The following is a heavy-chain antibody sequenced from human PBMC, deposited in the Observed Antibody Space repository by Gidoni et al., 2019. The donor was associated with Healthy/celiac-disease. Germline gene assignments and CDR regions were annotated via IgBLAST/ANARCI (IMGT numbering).Heavy chain of an antibody. J-gene: IGHJ4*02. Sequence: QLQLQESGPGLVQPSETLSLTCTVSGGSISSSSYYWGWIRQPPGKGLEWIGSIYYSGSTYYNPSLKSRVTISVDTSKNQFSLKLSSVTAADTAVYYCARTRGWLPYTPINYWGQGTLVTVSS. CDR1: GGSISSSSYY. CDR2: IYYSGST. CDR3: ARTRGWLPYTPINY. D-gene: IGHD2-2*02. V-gene: IGHV4-39*01.